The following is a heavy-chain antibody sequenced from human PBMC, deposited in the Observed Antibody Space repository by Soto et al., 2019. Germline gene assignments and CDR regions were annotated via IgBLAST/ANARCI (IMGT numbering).Heavy chain of an antibody. V-gene: IGHV1-2*02. Sequence: ASVKVSCKASGYTFTGYYMHWVRQAPGQGLEWMGWINPNSGGTNYAQKFQGRVTRTRDTSISTAYMELSRLRSHDTAVYYCADCVGVPVASNGYLGQGALVTVSS. D-gene: IGHD2-2*01. CDR3: ADCVGVPVASNGY. CDR1: GYTFTGYY. J-gene: IGHJ4*02. CDR2: INPNSGGT.